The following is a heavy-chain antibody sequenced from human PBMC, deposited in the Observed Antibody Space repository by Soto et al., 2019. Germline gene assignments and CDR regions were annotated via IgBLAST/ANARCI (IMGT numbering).Heavy chain of an antibody. V-gene: IGHV4-4*02. CDR2: IHHSGAT. J-gene: IGHJ6*02. Sequence: QVQLQESGPGLVQPSGTLSLTCAVSGDSITGDNWWSWVRQPPGKGLEWIGEIHHSGATNYNPSLKCRVTISVDKSKTQFSLKLNSVTAADTAMFYCATQGFYRMGVWGRGTTVTVSS. CDR3: ATQGFYRMGV. CDR1: GDSITGDNW.